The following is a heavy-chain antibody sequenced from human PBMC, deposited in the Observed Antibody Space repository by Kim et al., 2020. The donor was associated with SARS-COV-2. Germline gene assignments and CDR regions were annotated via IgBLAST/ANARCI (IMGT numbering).Heavy chain of an antibody. V-gene: IGHV3-9*01. Sequence: GGSLRLSCAASGFTFDDYAMHWVRQAPGKGLEWVAGISGNSDNIDYADSMKGRFTISRDNAKNSLYLQMNSLRAEDTALYYCAKEMSYSGSYESAFDIWGHLTIVTLSS. CDR2: ISGNSDNI. CDR3: AKEMSYSGSYESAFDI. CDR1: GFTFDDYA. D-gene: IGHD1-26*01. J-gene: IGHJ3*02.